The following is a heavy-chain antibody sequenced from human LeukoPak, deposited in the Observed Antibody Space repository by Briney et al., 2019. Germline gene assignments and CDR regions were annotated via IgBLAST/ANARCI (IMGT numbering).Heavy chain of an antibody. Sequence: GASVKVSCKASGGTFSSYAISWVRQAPGQGLEWMGRIIPILGIANYAQKFQGRVTITTDESTSTAYMELNSLRAEDTAVYYCAREIYSGYDWGEYYYYYYGMDVWGQGTTVTVPS. CDR2: IIPILGIA. V-gene: IGHV1-69*04. J-gene: IGHJ6*02. D-gene: IGHD5-12*01. CDR1: GGTFSSYA. CDR3: AREIYSGYDWGEYYYYYYGMDV.